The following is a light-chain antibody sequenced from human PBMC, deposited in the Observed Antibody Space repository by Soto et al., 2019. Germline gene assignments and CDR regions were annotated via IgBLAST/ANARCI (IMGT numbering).Light chain of an antibody. CDR3: SSYTTSNTLV. J-gene: IGLJ2*01. CDR2: EVS. Sequence: QSVLTQPASVSGSPGQSITISCTGTTSEIGRYNYVAWYQQHPGKAPKVMIYEVSNRPSWISNRFSGSKSGNTASMTISGLQAEHAAHYYCSSYTTSNTLVFGGGTKVTVL. CDR1: TSEIGRYNY. V-gene: IGLV2-14*01.